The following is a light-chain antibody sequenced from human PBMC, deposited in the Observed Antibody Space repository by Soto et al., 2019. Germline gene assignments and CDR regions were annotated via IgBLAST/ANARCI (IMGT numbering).Light chain of an antibody. CDR1: SSDVGAYNY. CDR3: SSYTTSSIYV. CDR2: EVS. V-gene: IGLV2-14*01. Sequence: QSVLTDPASLSGSPGQSITISCTGTSSDVGAYNYVSWYQQHPGKAPKLMIFEVSNRPSGVSNRFSASKSGNTASLTISGLQAEDEADYYCSSYTTSSIYVFGTGTKVTVL. J-gene: IGLJ1*01.